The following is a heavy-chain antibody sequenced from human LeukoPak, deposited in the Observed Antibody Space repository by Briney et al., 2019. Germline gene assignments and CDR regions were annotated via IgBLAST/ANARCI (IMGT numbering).Heavy chain of an antibody. CDR2: FDPEDGET. CDR3: ATEAGFGELLVY. J-gene: IGHJ4*02. CDR1: GYTLTELS. V-gene: IGHV1-24*01. D-gene: IGHD3-10*01. Sequence: ASVKVSCKVSGYTLTELSMHWVRQAPGKGLEWMGGFDPEDGETIYAQKFQGRVTMTEDTSTDTAYMELSSLRSEDTAVYYCATEAGFGELLVYWGQGTLVTVSS.